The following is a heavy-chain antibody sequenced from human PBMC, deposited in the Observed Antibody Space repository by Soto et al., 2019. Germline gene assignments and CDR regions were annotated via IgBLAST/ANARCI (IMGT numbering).Heavy chain of an antibody. CDR1: GFTFRSFT. CDR2: ISSNSAYI. V-gene: IGHV3-21*01. Sequence: GGSLRLSCAASGFTFRSFTMSWVRQAPGKGLEWVSTISSNSAYIYYTDALRGRFTISRDNAKNSLHLQMNSLRAEDTAVYYCTRDASRDSSARGWFDPWGPGTLVIVSS. D-gene: IGHD6-13*01. CDR3: TRDASRDSSARGWFDP. J-gene: IGHJ5*02.